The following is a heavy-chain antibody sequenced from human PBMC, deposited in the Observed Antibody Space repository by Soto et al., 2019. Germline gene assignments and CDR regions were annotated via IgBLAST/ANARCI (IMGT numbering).Heavy chain of an antibody. CDR2: IYYSGST. V-gene: IGHV4-30-4*01. CDR3: ARVYGDYVSSYWYFDL. Sequence: QVQLQESGPGLVKPSQTLSLTCTVSGGSISSGDYYWSWIRQPPGKGLEWIGYIYYSGSTYYNPSLKSRVTISVYTSKNQFSLKLSSVTAADTAVYYCARVYGDYVSSYWYFDLWGRGTLVTVSS. CDR1: GGSISSGDYY. D-gene: IGHD4-17*01. J-gene: IGHJ2*01.